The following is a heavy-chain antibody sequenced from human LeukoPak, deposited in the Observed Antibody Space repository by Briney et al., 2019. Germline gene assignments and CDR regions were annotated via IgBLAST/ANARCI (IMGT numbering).Heavy chain of an antibody. V-gene: IGHV3-30-3*01. CDR3: ASGIQWLLQPWGAFDI. J-gene: IGHJ3*02. D-gene: IGHD6-19*01. CDR1: GFTFSSYA. Sequence: GGSLRLSCAASGFTFSSYAMDWIRQAPGKGLEWVAVISYDGSKKYYADSVRGRFTISRDNSKNTVYLQMNSLRGDDTAVYYCASGIQWLLQPWGAFDIWGQGTMVTVSS. CDR2: ISYDGSKK.